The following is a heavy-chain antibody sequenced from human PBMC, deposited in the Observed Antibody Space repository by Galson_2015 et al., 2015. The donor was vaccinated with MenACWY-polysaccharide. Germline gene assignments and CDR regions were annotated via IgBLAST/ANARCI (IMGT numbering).Heavy chain of an antibody. CDR1: GDSTKSGGYY. V-gene: IGHV4-31*03. CDR3: ARYNIAAGDFDY. Sequence: TLSLTCNVSGDSTKSGGYYWSWIRQHPGKGLEWMGYIHYRGSTSYNPSLKSRLLISGDASNGQFSLKLSSVTAADTAVYCCARYNIAAGDFDYWGQGALVTVSS. D-gene: IGHD6-25*01. CDR2: IHYRGST. J-gene: IGHJ4*02.